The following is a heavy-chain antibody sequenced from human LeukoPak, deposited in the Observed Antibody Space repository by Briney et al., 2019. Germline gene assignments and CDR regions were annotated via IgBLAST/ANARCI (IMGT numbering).Heavy chain of an antibody. J-gene: IGHJ4*02. Sequence: SLKVACKASLYTFTGNYMHWVRQMPGKGLEWMGIIYPGDSDTKYSPSFQGQVTISADKAISTAYMQWSSLQTSDTAMYYCARYYGYCSGGSCSSNRLDSWGQGTLVTVSS. CDR3: ARYYGYCSGGSCSSNRLDS. CDR2: IYPGDSDT. D-gene: IGHD2-15*01. V-gene: IGHV5-51*01. CDR1: LYTFTGNY.